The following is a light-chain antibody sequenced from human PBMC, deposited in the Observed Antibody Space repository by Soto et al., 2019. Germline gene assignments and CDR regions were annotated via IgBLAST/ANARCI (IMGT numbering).Light chain of an antibody. J-gene: IGKJ4*01. CDR2: DAS. CDR1: QSVGSY. Sequence: EIVLTQSPATLSSSPGERATLSCRASQSVGSYLAWYQQKPGQAPRLLIYDASNRATGIPARFSGSGSGTDFTLTISSLEPEDFAVYYCQQRSNWPLTFGGGTKVEIK. CDR3: QQRSNWPLT. V-gene: IGKV3-11*01.